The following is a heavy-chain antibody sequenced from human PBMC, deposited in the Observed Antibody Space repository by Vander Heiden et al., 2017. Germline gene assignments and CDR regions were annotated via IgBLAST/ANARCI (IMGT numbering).Heavy chain of an antibody. CDR1: GFTFRNNA. CDR2: MSGDKSGT. D-gene: IGHD2-2*01. V-gene: IGHV3-23*01. J-gene: IGHJ6*02. Sequence: EVQLLESGGGLVQPGGSLRLSCADSGFTFRNNAMTCARLAPGRVLEWVSGMSGDKSGTYYADSVRRRFSIVRDNSKNTLYLQMDSLRAEDTAIDDCAKNKYGSNFARDVWGQGTTVTVSS. CDR3: AKNKYGSNFARDV.